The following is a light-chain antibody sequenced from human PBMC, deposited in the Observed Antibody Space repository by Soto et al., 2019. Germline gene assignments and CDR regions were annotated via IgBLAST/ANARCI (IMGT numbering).Light chain of an antibody. CDR1: QRVSSN. Sequence: ERVMTQSPATLSVSPGEGATLSCRASQRVSSNLAWYQQKPGPDPRLLIYDASTRAPGIPARFSGSGSGTDFTLTISSLQSEDFAVYYCQQYNTWPYTFGQGTKMEIK. CDR3: QQYNTWPYT. V-gene: IGKV3-15*01. J-gene: IGKJ2*01. CDR2: DAS.